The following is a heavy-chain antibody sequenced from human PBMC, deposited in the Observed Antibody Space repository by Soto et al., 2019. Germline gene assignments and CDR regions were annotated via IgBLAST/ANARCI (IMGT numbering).Heavy chain of an antibody. CDR3: AKDRGGDLKAFDI. D-gene: IGHD3-16*01. CDR2: ISSSSSYI. Sequence: EVQLVESGGGLVKPGGSLRLSCAASGFTFSSYSMNWVRQAPGKGLEWVSSISSSSSYIYYADSVKGRFTISRDNAKNSLYLQMNSLRVEETALYYCAKDRGGDLKAFDIWGQGKMVTVYS. V-gene: IGHV3-21*04. J-gene: IGHJ3*02. CDR1: GFTFSSYS.